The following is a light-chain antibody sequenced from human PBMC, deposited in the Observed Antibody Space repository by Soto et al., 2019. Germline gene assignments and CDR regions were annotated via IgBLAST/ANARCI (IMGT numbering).Light chain of an antibody. Sequence: EIVVTQSPATLSVSPGERATLSCRASQSVSNNLAWYQQKPGQAPRLLIYGPSTRESGIPARFSGSGYGREFTLTISSLQSEDYGVYYCHQYDDWPPAFGQGTKVDIK. V-gene: IGKV3-15*01. CDR2: GPS. CDR3: HQYDDWPPA. CDR1: QSVSNN. J-gene: IGKJ1*01.